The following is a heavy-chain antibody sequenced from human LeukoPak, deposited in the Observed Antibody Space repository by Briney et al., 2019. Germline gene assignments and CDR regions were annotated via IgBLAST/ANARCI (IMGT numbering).Heavy chain of an antibody. V-gene: IGHV3-7*03. CDR3: AGAPPYYDFWSGYEGGGYFDY. CDR2: IKQDGSEK. J-gene: IGHJ4*02. CDR1: GFTFSSYR. D-gene: IGHD3-3*01. Sequence: GGSLRLSCAASGFTFSSYRMSWVRQAPGKGLEWVANIKQDGSEKYYVDSVKGRFTISRDNAKNSLYLQMNSLRAEDTAVYYCAGAPPYYDFWSGYEGGGYFDYWGQGTLVTVSS.